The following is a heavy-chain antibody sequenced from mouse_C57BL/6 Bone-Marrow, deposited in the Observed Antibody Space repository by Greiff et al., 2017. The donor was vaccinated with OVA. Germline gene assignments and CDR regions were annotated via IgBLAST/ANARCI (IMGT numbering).Heavy chain of an antibody. Sequence: EVMLVESGGGLVQSGRSLRLSCATSGFTFSDFYMEWVRQAPGKGLEWIAASRNKANDYTTEYSASVKGRFIVSRDTSQSILYLQMNALRAEDTAIYYCARDAGYYFDHWGQGTTLTVSS. CDR3: ARDAGYYFDH. V-gene: IGHV7-1*01. CDR1: GFTFSDFY. CDR2: SRNKANDYTT. J-gene: IGHJ2*01.